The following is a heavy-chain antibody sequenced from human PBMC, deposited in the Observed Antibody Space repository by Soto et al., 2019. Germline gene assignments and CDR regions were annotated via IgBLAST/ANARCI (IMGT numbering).Heavy chain of an antibody. J-gene: IGHJ6*02. CDR1: GYTFTSYD. V-gene: IGHV1-8*01. CDR3: TREVNFYGLDF. Sequence: QVQLVQSGAEVKKPGASVKVPCKASGYTFTSYDINWVRQATGQGLEWMGWMNPNSGNTGYAQKFQGRVTMTKNTSISTAYKELSSLRADDTVVYYCTREVNFYGLDFWGQGTTVTVSS. CDR2: MNPNSGNT.